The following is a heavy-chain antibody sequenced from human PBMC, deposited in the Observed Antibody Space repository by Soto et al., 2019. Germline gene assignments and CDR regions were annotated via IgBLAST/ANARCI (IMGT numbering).Heavy chain of an antibody. CDR2: IYYSGST. CDR1: GGSISSYY. D-gene: IGHD6-13*01. J-gene: IGHJ4*02. V-gene: IGHV4-59*01. CDR3: AREAPGAAGTTNLDY. Sequence: SETLSLTCTVSGGSISSYYWSWIRQPPGKGLEWIGYIYYSGSTNYNPSLKSRVTISVDTSKNQFSLKLSSVTAADTAVYYCAREAPGAAGTTNLDYWGQGTLVTVSS.